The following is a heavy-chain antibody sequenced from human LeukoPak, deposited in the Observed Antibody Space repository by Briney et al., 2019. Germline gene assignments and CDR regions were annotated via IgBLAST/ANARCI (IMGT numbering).Heavy chain of an antibody. D-gene: IGHD1-14*01. J-gene: IGHJ6*02. CDR1: GFSLTTSEMC. V-gene: IGHV2-70*11. CDR3: ARIRGLTTTSASPYGMDV. Sequence: SGPTLVNPTQTLTLTCTFSGFSLTTSEMCVSWIRQPPGKALEWLARVDWDDDKYYSTSLKTRLTISKDTSKNQVVLTMTNMDPVDTATYYCARIRGLTTTSASPYGMDVWGHGTTVTVSS. CDR2: VDWDDDK.